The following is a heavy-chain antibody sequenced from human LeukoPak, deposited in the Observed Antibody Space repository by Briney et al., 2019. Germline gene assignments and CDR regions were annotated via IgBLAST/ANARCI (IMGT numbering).Heavy chain of an antibody. Sequence: SETLSLTCAVSGGSISSGGYSWSWIRQPPGTGLEWIGYIYHSGSTYYNPSLKSRVTISVDRSKNQFSLKLSSVTAADTAVYYCARTANWFDPWGQGTLVTVSS. CDR1: GGSISSGGYS. D-gene: IGHD2-21*02. CDR3: ARTANWFDP. V-gene: IGHV4-30-2*01. J-gene: IGHJ5*02. CDR2: IYHSGST.